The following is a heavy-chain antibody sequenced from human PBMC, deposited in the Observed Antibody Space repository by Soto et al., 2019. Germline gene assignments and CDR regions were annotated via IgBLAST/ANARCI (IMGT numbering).Heavy chain of an antibody. D-gene: IGHD2-2*01. V-gene: IGHV3-23*01. CDR2: ITGSALTT. CDR1: GFTFSNYG. CDR3: AKRGVCSSSSCLFDS. J-gene: IGHJ4*02. Sequence: PGGSLRLSCAASGFTFSNYGVSWVRQAPGKGLEWVSAITGSALTTYYADSVKGRFTISRDSSKNTLYLQMSSLRAEDTAVYYCAKRGVCSSSSCLFDSWGQGTLVTVSS.